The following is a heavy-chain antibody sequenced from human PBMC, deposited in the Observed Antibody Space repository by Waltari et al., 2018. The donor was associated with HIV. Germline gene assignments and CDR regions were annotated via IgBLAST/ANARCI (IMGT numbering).Heavy chain of an antibody. V-gene: IGHV1-69*08. Sequence: QVQLVQSGAEVKKPGSSVKVYCKASGGALSSYIINWVRKAPGQGLEWLGRIIPMSNTPNNAQKFQGRVTITADKTTSTAYMELTSLRSDDTAVYYCAAARETMGVDFDSWGLGTLVTVSS. CDR3: AAARETMGVDFDS. J-gene: IGHJ4*02. CDR2: IIPMSNTP. CDR1: GGALSSYI. D-gene: IGHD3-16*01.